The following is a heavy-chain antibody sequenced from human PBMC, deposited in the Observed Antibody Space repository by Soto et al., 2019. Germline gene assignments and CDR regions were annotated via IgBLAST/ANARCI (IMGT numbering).Heavy chain of an antibody. Sequence: PSETLSLTCTVSGGSVSSGSYYWSWIRQPPGKGLEWIGYIYYSGSTNYNPSLKSRVTISVDTSKNQFSLKLSSVTAADTAVYYCASEPVYYYDSRVDYWGQGTLVTVSS. CDR2: IYYSGST. J-gene: IGHJ4*02. D-gene: IGHD3-22*01. CDR1: GGSVSSGSYY. CDR3: ASEPVYYYDSRVDY. V-gene: IGHV4-61*01.